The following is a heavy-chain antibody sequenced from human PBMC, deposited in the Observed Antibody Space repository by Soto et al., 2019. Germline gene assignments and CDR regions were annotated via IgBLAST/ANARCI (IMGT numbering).Heavy chain of an antibody. D-gene: IGHD2-15*01. V-gene: IGHV3-23*01. CDR1: GFTFNTFA. Sequence: EVLLLDSGGGLVQPGGSLRLSCAASGFTFNTFAMTWVRQAPGKGLEWGSALSGSGSLSYYADSVKGRFTISRDNSKNTMYLQMNNLRVDETAVYFCARDRGGALDSWGQGTLVTVSS. CDR3: ARDRGGALDS. CDR2: LSGSGSLS. J-gene: IGHJ4*02.